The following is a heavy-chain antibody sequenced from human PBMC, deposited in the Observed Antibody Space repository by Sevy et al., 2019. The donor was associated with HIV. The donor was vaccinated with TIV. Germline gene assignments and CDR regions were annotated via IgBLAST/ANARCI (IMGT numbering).Heavy chain of an antibody. D-gene: IGHD2-2*01. V-gene: IGHV1-18*04. CDR3: ARDSLVVVPAATVEGYDAFDI. CDR2: ISAYNGNT. J-gene: IGHJ3*02. CDR1: GYTFTSYG. Sequence: ASVKVSCKASGYTFTSYGISWVRQAPGQGLEWMGWISAYNGNTNYAQKLQGRVTMTTDTSTSTAYMELRSLRSDDTAVYYCARDSLVVVPAATVEGYDAFDIWGQETMVTVSS.